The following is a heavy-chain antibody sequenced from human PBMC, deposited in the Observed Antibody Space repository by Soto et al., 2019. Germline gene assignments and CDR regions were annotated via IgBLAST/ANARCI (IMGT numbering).Heavy chain of an antibody. CDR1: GLKFSDAW. Sequence: EVQLVESGGGLVKPGDSLRLSCAVSGLKFSDAWMNWVRQAPGKGLGWVGRIKSKGGGETKAYAAPVKGRFAISRDDSRDTLYLQMNSLKIEDTAVYYCAWDNSGRFRTDHWGQGTLVTVS. CDR3: AWDNSGRFRTDH. CDR2: IKSKGGGETK. J-gene: IGHJ4*02. V-gene: IGHV3-15*07. D-gene: IGHD4-4*01.